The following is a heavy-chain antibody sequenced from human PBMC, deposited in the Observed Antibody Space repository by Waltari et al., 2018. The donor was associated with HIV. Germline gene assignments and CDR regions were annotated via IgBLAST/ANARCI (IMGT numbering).Heavy chain of an antibody. CDR1: GGSISSSSYY. J-gene: IGHJ4*02. V-gene: IGHV4-39*01. D-gene: IGHD6-13*01. CDR3: ARHPSRPVSGQQLDY. Sequence: QLQLQESGPGLVKPSETLSLTCTVSGGSISSSSYYWGWIRQPPGKGLEWFGSLYYSGRTYYNPSRKRRVTISVDTSKNQFSLKLSSVTAADTAVYYCARHPSRPVSGQQLDYWGQGTLVTVSS. CDR2: LYYSGRT.